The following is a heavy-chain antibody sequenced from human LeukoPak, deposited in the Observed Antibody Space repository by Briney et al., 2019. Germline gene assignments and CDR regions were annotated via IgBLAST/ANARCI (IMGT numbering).Heavy chain of an antibody. D-gene: IGHD3-22*01. J-gene: IGHJ4*02. CDR1: GGSFSGYY. CDR3: ARGPDYYDSSGLEFDY. Sequence: SETLSLTCAVYGGSFSGYYWSWIRQPPGKGLEWIGEINHSGSTNYNPSLKSGVTISVDTSKNQFSLKLSSVTAADTAVYYCARGPDYYDSSGLEFDYWGQGTLVTVSS. V-gene: IGHV4-34*01. CDR2: INHSGST.